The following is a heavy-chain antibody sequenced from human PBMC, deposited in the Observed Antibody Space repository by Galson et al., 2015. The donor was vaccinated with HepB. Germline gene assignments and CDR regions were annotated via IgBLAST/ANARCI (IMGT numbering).Heavy chain of an antibody. D-gene: IGHD3-3*01. CDR2: ISAYNGNT. J-gene: IGHJ4*02. CDR3: ARGGSRFSDFWSGHISRPFDY. Sequence: SVKVSCKASGYTFTSYGISWVRQAPGQGLEWMGWISAYNGNTNYAQKLQGRVTMTTDTSTSTAYMELRSLRSDDTAVYYCARGGSRFSDFWSGHISRPFDYWGQGTLVTVSS. CDR1: GYTFTSYG. V-gene: IGHV1-18*01.